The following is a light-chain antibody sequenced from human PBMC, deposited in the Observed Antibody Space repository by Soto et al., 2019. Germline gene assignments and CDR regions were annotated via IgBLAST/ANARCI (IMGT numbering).Light chain of an antibody. Sequence: DIQMTQSPSAVSASVGDRVTITCRASQDISRFLAWFQQNPGKVPKRLVYLATALQNGAPSRFSGSGSGTEFNFTISSLQPEDSATYYCLQHYAYPWTFRQGTKVDIK. J-gene: IGKJ1*01. CDR2: LAT. CDR1: QDISRF. CDR3: LQHYAYPWT. V-gene: IGKV1-17*03.